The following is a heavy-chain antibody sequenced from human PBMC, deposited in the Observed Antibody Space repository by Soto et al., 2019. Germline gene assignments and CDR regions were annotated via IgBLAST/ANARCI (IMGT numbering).Heavy chain of an antibody. CDR1: GFNLGSYW. Sequence: EVQLVESGGGLVQPGGSLRLSCAASGFNLGSYWMHWVRQAPGKGLVWVSRINDYGTTINYAESVEGRFTNSRDDAKSEVYLQMTNLRAEEPAVYYCARGGLEPFDYWGQGALVTVSS. CDR2: INDYGTTI. J-gene: IGHJ4*02. CDR3: ARGGLEPFDY. V-gene: IGHV3-74*01. D-gene: IGHD1-1*01.